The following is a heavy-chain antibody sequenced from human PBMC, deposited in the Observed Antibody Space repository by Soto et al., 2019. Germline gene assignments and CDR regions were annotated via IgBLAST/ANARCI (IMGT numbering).Heavy chain of an antibody. J-gene: IGHJ4*02. CDR1: GYTFTWYT. CDR3: ARGPSSGCFDS. CDR2: INPANGAT. D-gene: IGHD5-12*01. Sequence: QVQLVQSGAEVKKPGASVKFSCKASGYTFTWYTMHWMRQAPGQRLEWMGWINPANGATMYSQKFLGRVSITRDTSASTAYMELSSLRSEDTAVYYCARGPSSGCFDSWGQGTLVTVSS. V-gene: IGHV1-3*01.